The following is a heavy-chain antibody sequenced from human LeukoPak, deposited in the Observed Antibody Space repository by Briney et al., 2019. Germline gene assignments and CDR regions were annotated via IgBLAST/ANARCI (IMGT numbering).Heavy chain of an antibody. Sequence: PSETLSLTCAVYGGSFSGYYWSWIRQPPGKGLDWIGEINHSGSTNYNPSLKSRVTISVDTSKNQFSLKLSSVTAADTAVYYCARISSGSYSRSFDYWGQGTLVTVSS. CDR1: GGSFSGYY. V-gene: IGHV4-34*01. D-gene: IGHD1-26*01. CDR2: INHSGST. J-gene: IGHJ4*02. CDR3: ARISSGSYSRSFDY.